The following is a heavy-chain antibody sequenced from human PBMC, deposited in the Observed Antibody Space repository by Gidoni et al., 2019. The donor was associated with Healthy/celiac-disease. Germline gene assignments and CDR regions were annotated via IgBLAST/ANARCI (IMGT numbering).Heavy chain of an antibody. CDR3: ARGRGPLNR. Sequence: QVQLQQWGAGLLKPSETLSLTCAVYGGSFSCYYWSWIRQPPGKGLEWIGEINHSGSTNYNPSLKSRVTISVDTSKNQFSLKLSSVTAADTAVYYCARGRGPLNRWGQGTLVTVSS. CDR1: GGSFSCYY. V-gene: IGHV4-34*01. D-gene: IGHD6-25*01. CDR2: INHSGST. J-gene: IGHJ4*02.